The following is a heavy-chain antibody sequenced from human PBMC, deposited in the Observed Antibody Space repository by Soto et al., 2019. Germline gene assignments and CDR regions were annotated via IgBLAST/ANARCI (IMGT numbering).Heavy chain of an antibody. D-gene: IGHD2-15*01. CDR1: GGSMSGHY. CDR2: VFYNGST. V-gene: IGHV4-59*11. Sequence: PSETLSLTCTVSGGSMSGHYWSWIRQPPGKGLEYIGHVFYNGSTYYNPSLKSRVTISVDTSKSQFSLKLSTATAADTAVYYCVRLVAAWGPGTLVTVSS. J-gene: IGHJ5*02. CDR3: VRLVAA.